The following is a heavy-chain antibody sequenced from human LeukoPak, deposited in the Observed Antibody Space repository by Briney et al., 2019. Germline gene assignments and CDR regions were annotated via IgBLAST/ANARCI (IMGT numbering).Heavy chain of an antibody. Sequence: GGSLRLSCAASGFTFSSYAMHWVRQAPGKGLEWVAVISYDGSNKYYADSVKGRFTISRDNSKNTLYLQMNSLRAEDTAVYYCAGAPYSSGWVDYWGQGTLVTVSS. CDR3: AGAPYSSGWVDY. V-gene: IGHV3-30-3*01. CDR1: GFTFSSYA. J-gene: IGHJ4*02. D-gene: IGHD6-19*01. CDR2: ISYDGSNK.